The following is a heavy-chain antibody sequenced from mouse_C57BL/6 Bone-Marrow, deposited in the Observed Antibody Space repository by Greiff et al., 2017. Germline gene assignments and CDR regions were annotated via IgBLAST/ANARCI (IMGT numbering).Heavy chain of an antibody. CDR1: GYTFTNYW. Sequence: QVQLQQSGAELVRPGTSVKMSCKASGYTFTNYWIGWAKQRPGHGLEWIGDIYPGGGYTNYNEKFKGKATLTADKSSSTAYMQFSSLTSEDSAIYYCARGSSGYTFAYWGQGTLVTVSA. J-gene: IGHJ3*01. CDR3: ARGSSGYTFAY. V-gene: IGHV1-63*01. CDR2: IYPGGGYT. D-gene: IGHD3-2*02.